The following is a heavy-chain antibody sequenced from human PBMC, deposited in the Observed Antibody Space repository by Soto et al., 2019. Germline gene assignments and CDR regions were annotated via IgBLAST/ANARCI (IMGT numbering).Heavy chain of an antibody. CDR2: IIPIFGTA. D-gene: IGHD6-19*01. V-gene: IGHV1-69*13. Sequence: SVKVSCKASGGTFSSSAISWVRQAPGQGLEWMGGIIPIFGTANYAQKFQGRVTITADESTSTAYMELSSLRSEDTAVYYCARVSSGWYGRETPYYYYGMDVWGQGTTVTVSS. CDR1: GGTFSSSA. J-gene: IGHJ6*02. CDR3: ARVSSGWYGRETPYYYYGMDV.